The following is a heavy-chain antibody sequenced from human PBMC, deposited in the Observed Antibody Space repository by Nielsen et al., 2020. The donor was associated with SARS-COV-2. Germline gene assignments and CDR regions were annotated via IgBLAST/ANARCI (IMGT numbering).Heavy chain of an antibody. CDR2: IYYSGST. D-gene: IGHD2-8*02. CDR3: ARGSDPLVEGGMDV. CDR1: GGSISSSSYY. Sequence: SETLSLTCTVSGGSISSSSYYWGWIRQPPGKGLEWIGSIYYSGSTYYNPSLKSRVTISVDTSKNQFSLKLSSVTAADTAVYYCARGSDPLVEGGMDVWGQGTTVTVSS. V-gene: IGHV4-39*07. J-gene: IGHJ6*02.